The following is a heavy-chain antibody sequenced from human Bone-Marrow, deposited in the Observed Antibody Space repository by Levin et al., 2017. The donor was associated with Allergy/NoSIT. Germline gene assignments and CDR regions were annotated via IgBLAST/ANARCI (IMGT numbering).Heavy chain of an antibody. V-gene: IGHV3-21*01. CDR3: ASWAMFYYDGSDLDYFYYGMDV. CDR1: GLSFSNYD. D-gene: IGHD3-16*01. CDR2: ISSGSSHI. Sequence: GESLKISCAASGLSFSNYDMNWVRQAPGKGLEWVSSISSGSSHIDYADSVKGRFTLSRDNSKHSLYLQMNSLRVEDTAVYFCASWAMFYYDGSDLDYFYYGMDVWGQGTTVTVSS. J-gene: IGHJ6*02.